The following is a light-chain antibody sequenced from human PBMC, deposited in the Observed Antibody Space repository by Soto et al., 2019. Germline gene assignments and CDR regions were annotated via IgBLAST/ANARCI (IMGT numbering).Light chain of an antibody. CDR2: DAS. Sequence: EIVMTQSPATLSVSPGERATLSCRASQSVRSNLAWYQQKPGQVPRLLSYDASTRATGIPARFSGSGSGTEFTLTLSSLKSEDFAVCYCQQYHDWPPLLTFGGGTKVEIK. J-gene: IGKJ4*01. V-gene: IGKV3D-15*01. CDR3: QQYHDWPPLLT. CDR1: QSVRSN.